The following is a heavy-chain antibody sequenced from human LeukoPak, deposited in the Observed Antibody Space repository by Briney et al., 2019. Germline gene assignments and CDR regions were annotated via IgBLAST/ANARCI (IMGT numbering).Heavy chain of an antibody. V-gene: IGHV5-51*01. CDR3: ARANAPYNWNYVWFDP. CDR2: ISPADSNA. CDR1: GYSFTSLW. Sequence: GESLKISCKGSGYSFTSLWIGWVRQMPRKGLEWMGMISPADSNARYSPSFQGQVTFSADKSINTAYLQWSSLRASDTAIYYCARANAPYNWNYVWFDPWGQGTLVTVSS. J-gene: IGHJ5*02. D-gene: IGHD1-7*01.